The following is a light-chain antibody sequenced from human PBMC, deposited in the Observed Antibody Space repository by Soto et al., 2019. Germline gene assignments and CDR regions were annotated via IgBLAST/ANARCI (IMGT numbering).Light chain of an antibody. CDR3: QQYGTSPLT. CDR1: QSLSSSY. V-gene: IGKV3-20*01. CDR2: GTS. Sequence: EIVLTQSPGTLSLSPGERATLSCRASQSLSSSYLAWYQQKPGQAPILLIYGTSSRATGIPDGFSGSRSGTDFTLTISRLEPEDFAVYYCQQYGTSPLTFGPGTRVDIE. J-gene: IGKJ3*01.